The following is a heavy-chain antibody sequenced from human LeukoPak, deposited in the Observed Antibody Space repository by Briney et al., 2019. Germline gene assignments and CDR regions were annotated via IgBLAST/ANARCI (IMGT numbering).Heavy chain of an antibody. CDR2: INPNSGGT. Sequence: GASVKVSCKASGYTFTGYYMHWVRQAPGQGLEWMGRINPNSGGTNYAQKFQGRVTMTRDTSISAAYMELSRLRSDDTAVYYCARVPPGLSYFDYWGQGTLVTVSS. D-gene: IGHD3/OR15-3a*01. CDR3: ARVPPGLSYFDY. CDR1: GYTFTGYY. J-gene: IGHJ4*02. V-gene: IGHV1-2*06.